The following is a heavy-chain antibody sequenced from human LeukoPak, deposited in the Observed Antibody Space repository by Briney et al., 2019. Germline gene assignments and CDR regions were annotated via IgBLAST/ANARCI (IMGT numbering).Heavy chain of an antibody. D-gene: IGHD4-17*01. CDR1: GGSISSGGYY. J-gene: IGHJ3*02. CDR3: AASTMTTEAFDI. Sequence: SETLSLTCTVSGGSISSGGYYWSWIRQPPGKGLEWIGYIYHSGSTYYKPSLKSRVTISVDRSKNQFSLKLSSVTAADTAVYYCAASTMTTEAFDIWGQGTMVTVSS. CDR2: IYHSGST. V-gene: IGHV4-30-2*01.